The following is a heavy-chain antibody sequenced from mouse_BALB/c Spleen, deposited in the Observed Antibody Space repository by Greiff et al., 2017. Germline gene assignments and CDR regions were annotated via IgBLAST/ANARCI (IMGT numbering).Heavy chain of an antibody. CDR1: GYTFTDYE. CDR3: TGYRDDTAYFDV. J-gene: IGHJ1*01. CDR2: IDPETGGT. D-gene: IGHD2-14*01. Sequence: QVQLQQSGAELVRPGASVTLSCKASGYTFTDYEMHWVKQTPVHGLEWIGAIDPETGGTAYNQKFKGKATLTADKSSSTAYMELRSLTSEDSAVYYCTGYRDDTAYFDVWGAGTTVTVSS. V-gene: IGHV1-15*01.